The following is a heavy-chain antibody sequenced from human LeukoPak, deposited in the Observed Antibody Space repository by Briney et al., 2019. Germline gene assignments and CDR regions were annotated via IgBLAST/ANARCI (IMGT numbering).Heavy chain of an antibody. D-gene: IGHD3-22*01. CDR1: GFTFSSYA. CDR2: ISYDGSNK. CDR3: ADEPDSSGYYEVGGNY. V-gene: IGHV3-30-3*01. Sequence: GGSLRLSCAASGFTFSSYAMHWVRQAPGKGLEWVAVISYDGSNKYYADSVKGRFTISRDNSKNTLYLQMNSLRAEDTAVYYCADEPDSSGYYEVGGNYRGQGTLVTVSS. J-gene: IGHJ4*02.